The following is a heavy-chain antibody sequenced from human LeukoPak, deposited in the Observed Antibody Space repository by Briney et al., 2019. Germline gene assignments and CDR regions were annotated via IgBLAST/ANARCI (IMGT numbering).Heavy chain of an antibody. CDR2: IYTSGST. Sequence: SETLSLTCTFSRGSLSSCSYYWRWLRQPAGTGLEWIGRIYTSGSTNYNPSLKSRVTISVDTSKNQFSLKLSSVTAADTAVYYCARSSSLLLQGYYFDYWGQGTLVTVSS. CDR1: RGSLSSCSYY. V-gene: IGHV4-61*02. J-gene: IGHJ4*02. CDR3: ARSSSLLLQGYYFDY. D-gene: IGHD3-22*01.